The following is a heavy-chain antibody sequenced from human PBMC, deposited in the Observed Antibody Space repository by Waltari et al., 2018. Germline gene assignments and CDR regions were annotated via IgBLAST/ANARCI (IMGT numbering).Heavy chain of an antibody. D-gene: IGHD2-15*01. J-gene: IGHJ4*02. V-gene: IGHV4-39*01. Sequence: QLQLQESGPGLVKPSETLSLTCSVSGDSITSHSYYWGGVRQPPGEGLEWIGSIYYRWSTDYTPSLKRRVTISLDTSKNQFSLKLSSVTAADTAVYYCASYCTGGRCHSDYWGQGTLVTVSS. CDR2: IYYRWST. CDR1: GDSITSHSYY. CDR3: ASYCTGGRCHSDY.